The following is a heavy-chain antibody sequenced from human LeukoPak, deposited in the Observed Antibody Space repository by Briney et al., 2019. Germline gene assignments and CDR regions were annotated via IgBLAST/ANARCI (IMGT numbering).Heavy chain of an antibody. CDR1: GFTFSSYA. V-gene: IGHV3-23*01. J-gene: IGHJ5*02. CDR3: AKHHCSSTSCYTWNWFDP. Sequence: PGGSLRLSCAASGFTFSSYAMSWVRQAPGKGLEWVSAISGSGGSTYCADSVKGRFTISRDNSKNTLYLQMNSLRAEDTAVYYCAKHHCSSTSCYTWNWFDPWGQGTLVTVSS. CDR2: ISGSGGST. D-gene: IGHD2-2*02.